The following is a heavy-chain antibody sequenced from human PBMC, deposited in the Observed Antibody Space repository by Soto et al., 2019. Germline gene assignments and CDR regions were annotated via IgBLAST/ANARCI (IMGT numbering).Heavy chain of an antibody. V-gene: IGHV4-34*01. D-gene: IGHD3-10*01. CDR1: GGSFSGYY. Sequence: QVQLQQWGAGLLKPSETLSLTCAVYGGSFSGYYWSWIRQPPQKGLEWIGEIDHTGSANYNPSLKSRVTISVDTSKNQFSLKLNSVTAADTAVYYSARGSLGGSGTCYFDYWGQGTLVTVSS. CDR3: ARGSLGGSGTCYFDY. J-gene: IGHJ4*02. CDR2: IDHTGSA.